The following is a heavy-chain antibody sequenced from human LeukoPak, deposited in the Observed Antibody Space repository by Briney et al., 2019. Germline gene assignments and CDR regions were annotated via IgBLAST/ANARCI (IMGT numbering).Heavy chain of an antibody. J-gene: IGHJ5*02. CDR3: ARHPGITGTLNWFDP. CDR1: GYRFTDYW. Sequence: GESLKISCKGSGYRFTDYWIGWVRQMPGKGLDWIGIIYPGDSDTRYSPSFQGQVTISADKSISTAYLQSSSLKASDTAMYYCARHPGITGTLNWFDPWGQGTLVTVSS. CDR2: IYPGDSDT. V-gene: IGHV5-51*01. D-gene: IGHD1-7*01.